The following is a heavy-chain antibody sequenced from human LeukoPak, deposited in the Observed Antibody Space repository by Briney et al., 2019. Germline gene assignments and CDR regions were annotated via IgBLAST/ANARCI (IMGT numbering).Heavy chain of an antibody. Sequence: PGGSLRLSCAASGFTFSSYWMHWVRQAPGKGLVWVSRINSDGSSTSYADSVKGRFTISRDNSKNTLYLQMNSLRAEDTAVYYCAKTAFTGTMVRGVIIGGHFDYWGQGTLVTVSS. D-gene: IGHD3-10*01. CDR3: AKTAFTGTMVRGVIIGGHFDY. V-gene: IGHV3-74*01. CDR1: GFTFSSYW. J-gene: IGHJ4*02. CDR2: INSDGSST.